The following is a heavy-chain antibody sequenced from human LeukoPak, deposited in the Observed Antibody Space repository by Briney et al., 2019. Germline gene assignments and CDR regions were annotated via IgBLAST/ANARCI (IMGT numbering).Heavy chain of an antibody. CDR3: ARTTAALVGY. CDR1: GFTFSSYW. J-gene: IGHJ4*02. CDR2: IKQDGSEK. Sequence: GGTLRLSCAASGFTFSSYWMSWVRQAPRKGLDRVANIKQDGSEKYYVDSVKGRFTISRDNAKNSLYLQMNSLRAEDTAVYYCARTTAALVGYWGQGTLVTVSS. D-gene: IGHD2-8*02. V-gene: IGHV3-7*03.